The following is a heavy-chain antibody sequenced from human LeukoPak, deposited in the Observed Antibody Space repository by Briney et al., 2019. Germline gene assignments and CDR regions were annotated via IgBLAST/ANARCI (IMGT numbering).Heavy chain of an antibody. D-gene: IGHD2-2*03. CDR3: AKDGYCSSTSCYVVYFDY. CDR2: ISGSGSST. V-gene: IGHV3-23*01. J-gene: IGHJ4*02. Sequence: GGSLRLSCAASGFTFSSYAMSWVRQAPGKGLEWVSAISGSGSSTYYADSVKGRFTISRDNSKNTLYLQMNSLRAEDTAVYYCAKDGYCSSTSCYVVYFDYWGQGTLVTVSS. CDR1: GFTFSSYA.